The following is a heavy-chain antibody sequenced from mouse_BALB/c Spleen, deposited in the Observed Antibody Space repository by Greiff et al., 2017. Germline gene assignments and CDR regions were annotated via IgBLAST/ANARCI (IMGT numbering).Heavy chain of an antibody. V-gene: IGHV14-3*02. D-gene: IGHD2-1*01. CDR3: ARGDGNYGGVFAY. CDR2: IDPANCNT. CDR1: GFNIKDTY. Sequence: VQLQQSGAELVKPGASVKLSCTASGFNIKDTYMHWVKQRPEQGLEWIGRIDPANCNTKYDPKFQGKATITADTASNTAYLQLSSLTSEDTAVYYCARGDGNYGGVFAYWGQGTLVTVSA. J-gene: IGHJ3*01.